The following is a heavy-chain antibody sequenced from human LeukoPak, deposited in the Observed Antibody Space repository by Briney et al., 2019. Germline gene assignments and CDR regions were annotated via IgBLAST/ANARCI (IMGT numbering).Heavy chain of an antibody. CDR1: GYTFTGYY. D-gene: IGHD5-12*01. J-gene: IGHJ4*02. CDR3: ARGSGYLDIVAPRDY. V-gene: IGHV1-2*02. Sequence: GASVKVSCMATGYTFTGYYMHWVRQAPGQGLEWMGWINPNSGDTNFAQQFQGRVTMPEDTSITTAYMKRGRLKSDDTAVYYCARGSGYLDIVAPRDYWGQGTLVTVSS. CDR2: INPNSGDT.